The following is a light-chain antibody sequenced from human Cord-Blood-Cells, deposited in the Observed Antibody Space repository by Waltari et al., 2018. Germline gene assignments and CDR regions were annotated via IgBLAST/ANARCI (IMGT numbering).Light chain of an antibody. CDR1: QNISNY. CDR2: DAS. J-gene: IGKJ4*01. Sequence: DIQMTQSPSSPSASVVDRITITCQASQNISNYLNWYQQKPGKAPKLLSYDASNLETGVPSRFSGSGSGTDFTFTINSLQPEDIATYYCQQYDNLLPLTFGGGTKVEIK. V-gene: IGKV1-33*01. CDR3: QQYDNLLPLT.